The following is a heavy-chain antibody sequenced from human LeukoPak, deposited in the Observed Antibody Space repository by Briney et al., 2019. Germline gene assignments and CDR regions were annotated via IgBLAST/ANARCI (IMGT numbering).Heavy chain of an antibody. J-gene: IGHJ4*02. CDR1: GFTFGDYA. V-gene: IGHV3-49*04. Sequence: GGSLRLSCAASGFTFGDYAMGWVRQAPGKGLEWVGFIRTKTYGGTTEYAASVKGRFTISRDDSKSIAYLQMNSLKTEDTAVYYCTRLSHYGKYFDYWGQGTLVTVSS. CDR3: TRLSHYGKYFDY. CDR2: IRTKTYGGTT. D-gene: IGHD4-17*01.